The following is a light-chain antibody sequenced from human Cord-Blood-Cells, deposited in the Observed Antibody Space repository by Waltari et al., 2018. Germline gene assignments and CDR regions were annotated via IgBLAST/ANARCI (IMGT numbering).Light chain of an antibody. V-gene: IGLV1-47*01. Sequence: QSVLTQPPSASGTPGQRVTISCSGSSSNIGSNYVYWYPQLPGTAPKLLIYRNNQRPSGVPDRFSGSKSGTSASLAISGLRYEDEADYYCAAWDDSLSGRVFGGGTKLTVL. CDR1: SSNIGSNY. CDR2: RNN. CDR3: AAWDDSLSGRV. J-gene: IGLJ3*02.